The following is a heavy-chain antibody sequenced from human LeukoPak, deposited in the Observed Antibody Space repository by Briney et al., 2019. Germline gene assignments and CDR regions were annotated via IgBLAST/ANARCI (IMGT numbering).Heavy chain of an antibody. V-gene: IGHV1-18*01. Sequence: ASVKVSCKASGYTFTSYGISWVRQAPGQGLEWMGWISAYNGNTNYAQKLQGRVTMTTDTSTSTAYMELRSLRSEDTAVYYCATDPGAKGVYYFDYWGQGTLVTVSS. CDR2: ISAYNGNT. J-gene: IGHJ4*02. CDR3: ATDPGAKGVYYFDY. D-gene: IGHD6-13*01. CDR1: GYTFTSYG.